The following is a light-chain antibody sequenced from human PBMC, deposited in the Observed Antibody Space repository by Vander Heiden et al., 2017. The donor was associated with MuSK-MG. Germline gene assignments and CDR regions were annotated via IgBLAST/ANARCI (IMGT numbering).Light chain of an antibody. V-gene: IGLV1-44*01. CDR3: AAWDDSLNGCV. J-gene: IGLJ3*02. CDR1: SANTGTNS. Sequence: QSVLTQPPSASATPGQRVVISCSGISANTGTNSVIRYQQVPGAAPKLLIYNNNNRPSGVPDRFSASKSGTSASLAITGLQSDDEADYYCAAWDDSLNGCVFGGGTKLTVL. CDR2: NNN.